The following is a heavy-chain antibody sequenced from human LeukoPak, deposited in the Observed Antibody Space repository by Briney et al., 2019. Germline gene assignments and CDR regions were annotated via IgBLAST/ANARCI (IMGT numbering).Heavy chain of an antibody. V-gene: IGHV3-23*01. J-gene: IGHJ4*02. CDR3: AKDHYSSTWYAADY. CDR1: GFTFSSYA. CDR2: VSGSGGST. D-gene: IGHD6-13*01. Sequence: GGSLRLSRAASGFTFSSYAMSWVRQAPGKGLEWVSAVSGSGGSTYYADSVRGRFTISRDNSKNTLFLQMNSLRAEDTAVYYCAKDHYSSTWYAADYWGQGTLVTVSS.